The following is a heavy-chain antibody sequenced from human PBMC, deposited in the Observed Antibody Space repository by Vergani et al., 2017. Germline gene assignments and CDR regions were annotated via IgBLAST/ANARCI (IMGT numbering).Heavy chain of an antibody. D-gene: IGHD6-13*01. J-gene: IGHJ4*02. CDR2: IVPIFGIT. Sequence: QVQLVQSGAEVKKPGSSIKVSCKTSGGTFNQYAINWVRQAPGQGLEWLGRIVPIFGITDYAQKFQGSVTITADESPRTDYMDLSSLRSYDTAVSYCARVVWYVSSPYGGADFDLWGQGTLVSVSS. CDR1: GGTFNQYA. V-gene: IGHV1-69*13. CDR3: ARVVWYVSSPYGGADFDL.